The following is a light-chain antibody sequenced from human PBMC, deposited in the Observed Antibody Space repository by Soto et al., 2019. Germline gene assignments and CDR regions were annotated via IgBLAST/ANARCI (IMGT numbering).Light chain of an antibody. CDR3: SSYTSSRTLYV. V-gene: IGLV2-14*01. J-gene: IGLJ1*01. Sequence: QSVLTQPASVSGSPGQSITISCTGTSSDVGGYNSVSWYQQHPGKAPKLMIYEVSNRPSGVSNRFSGSKSGNTASLTISGLQAEDEADYYCSSYTSSRTLYVFGTGTKVTGL. CDR2: EVS. CDR1: SSDVGGYNS.